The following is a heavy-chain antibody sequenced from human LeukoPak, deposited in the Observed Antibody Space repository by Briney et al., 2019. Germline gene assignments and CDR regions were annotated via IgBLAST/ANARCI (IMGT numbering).Heavy chain of an antibody. D-gene: IGHD3-10*01. CDR3: ARDGLGYVGRGVH. V-gene: IGHV1-18*01. J-gene: IGHJ4*02. CDR2: ISGYDGNT. Sequence: ASVKVSCKASGYRFTAYGISWVRQAPGQGLEWMGWISGYDGNTNYAQKLQGRVTFTTDTSTSTAYMELRSLTSSDTAVYYCARDGLGYVGRGVHWGQGTLVTVSS. CDR1: GYRFTAYG.